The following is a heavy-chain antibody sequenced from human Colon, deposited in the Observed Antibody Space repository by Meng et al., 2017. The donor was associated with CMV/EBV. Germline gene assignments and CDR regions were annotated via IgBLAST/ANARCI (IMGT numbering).Heavy chain of an antibody. V-gene: IGHV3-33*08. Sequence: GESLKISCAASGFTFSAFAMDWVRQAPGKGLEWVAYIRSDGNNKYYADFVKGRFTISRDNSNKTLYLQMNSLRAEDSAVYYCARDHGNFDYWGQGTLVTVSS. D-gene: IGHD5-24*01. CDR1: GFTFSAFA. J-gene: IGHJ4*02. CDR3: ARDHGNFDY. CDR2: IRSDGNNK.